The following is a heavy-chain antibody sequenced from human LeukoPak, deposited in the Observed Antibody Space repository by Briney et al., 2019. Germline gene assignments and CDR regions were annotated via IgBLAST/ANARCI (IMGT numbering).Heavy chain of an antibody. Sequence: GESLRLSCAASGFTFSSYSMNWVGQAPGKELEWVSSISSSSSYIYYADSVEGRFTISRDNAKNSLYLQMNSMRAEDTAVYYCARDRDIVVVPAALDYWGQGTLVTVSS. CDR1: GFTFSSYS. CDR2: ISSSSSYI. D-gene: IGHD2-2*01. V-gene: IGHV3-21*01. CDR3: ARDRDIVVVPAALDY. J-gene: IGHJ4*02.